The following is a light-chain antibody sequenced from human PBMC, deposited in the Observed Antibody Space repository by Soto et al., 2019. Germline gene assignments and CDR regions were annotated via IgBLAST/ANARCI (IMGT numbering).Light chain of an antibody. CDR2: EGS. Sequence: QSVLTQPASVSGSPGQSITISCTGTSSDVGSYNLVSWYQQHPGKAPKLMIYEGSKRPSGVSHRFSGSKSGNTASLTISGLQAEDEADYDCCSYAGSSTLVFGGGTKLTVL. CDR3: CSYAGSSTLV. J-gene: IGLJ2*01. V-gene: IGLV2-23*01. CDR1: SSDVGSYNL.